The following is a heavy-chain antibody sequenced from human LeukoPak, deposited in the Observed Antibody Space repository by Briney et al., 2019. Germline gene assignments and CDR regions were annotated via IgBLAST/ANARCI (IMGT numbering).Heavy chain of an antibody. CDR1: GFTFSSYS. Sequence: PGGSLRLSCAASGFTFSSYSMNWVRQAPGKGLEWVSYISSSSSTIYYADSVKGRFTISRDNAKNSLYLQMNSLRAEDTAVYYCARRAGYYDSSGYHLGNYFDYWGQGTLVTVSS. CDR3: ARRAGYYDSSGYHLGNYFDY. V-gene: IGHV3-48*01. J-gene: IGHJ4*02. D-gene: IGHD3-22*01. CDR2: ISSSSSTI.